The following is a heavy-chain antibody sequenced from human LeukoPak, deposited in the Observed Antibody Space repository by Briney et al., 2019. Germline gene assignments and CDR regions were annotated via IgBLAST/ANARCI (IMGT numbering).Heavy chain of an antibody. CDR3: ARDETSGYSTIQLLY. Sequence: ASVKVSCEASIYTLTSYGISGVREAPGQGLECMGWISAYNGNTNYAQKLQSRVTMTTDTSTSTAYMELRSLRSDDTAVYYCARDETSGYSTIQLLYWGQGTLVTVSS. CDR1: IYTLTSYG. J-gene: IGHJ4*02. D-gene: IGHD6-13*01. V-gene: IGHV1-18*01. CDR2: ISAYNGNT.